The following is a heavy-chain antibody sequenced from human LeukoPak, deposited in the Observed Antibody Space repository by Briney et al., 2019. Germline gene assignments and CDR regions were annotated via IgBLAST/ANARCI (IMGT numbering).Heavy chain of an antibody. Sequence: PSETLSLTCTVSGGSISSSSYYWVWLRQPPGKGLEWIGYIYYSGSTNYNPSLKSRVTISVDTSKNQFSLKLSSVTAADTAVYYCARDQVYSYGSLDYWGQGTLVTVSS. J-gene: IGHJ4*02. CDR3: ARDQVYSYGSLDY. CDR2: IYYSGST. CDR1: GGSISSSSYY. D-gene: IGHD5-18*01. V-gene: IGHV4-61*01.